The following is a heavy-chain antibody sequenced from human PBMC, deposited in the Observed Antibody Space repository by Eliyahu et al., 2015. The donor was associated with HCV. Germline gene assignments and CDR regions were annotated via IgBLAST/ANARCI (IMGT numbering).Heavy chain of an antibody. Sequence: EVQLVESGGXLVQPGRSLRLSCVAXGFSFXXYALPXVRQAPGKGLEWVSGITWNSDTLXYADSVKGRFTISRDNAKNSLYLQMSSLRAEDTAFYYCAKDYVRRGFPYYGNWYFDLWGRGTLVTVSS. D-gene: IGHD3-22*01. CDR3: AKDYVRRGFPYYGNWYFDL. CDR1: GFSFXXYA. V-gene: IGHV3-9*01. J-gene: IGHJ2*01. CDR2: ITWNSDTL.